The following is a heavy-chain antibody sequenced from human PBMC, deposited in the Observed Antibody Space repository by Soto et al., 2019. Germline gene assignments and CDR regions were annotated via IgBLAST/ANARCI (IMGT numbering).Heavy chain of an antibody. CDR3: AKGATTSCFSPFDM. CDR1: AFTFHDYA. J-gene: IGHJ3*02. CDR2: ISWGSGNI. Sequence: EVQLVESGGGLVQPGRSLRLSCAASAFTFHDYAMHWVRQVPGKGLEWVSGISWGSGNIVYADSVKGRFTISRDNAKNSLYLQMNSLRTEDTAVYFCAKGATTSCFSPFDMWGPGTMVTVSS. D-gene: IGHD2-2*01. V-gene: IGHV3-9*01.